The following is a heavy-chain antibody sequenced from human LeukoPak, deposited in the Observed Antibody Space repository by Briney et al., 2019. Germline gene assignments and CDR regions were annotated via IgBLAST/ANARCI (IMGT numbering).Heavy chain of an antibody. D-gene: IGHD3-10*02. CDR1: GFTFSSYS. CDR3: AIGRTMYYFDY. CDR2: ISSSSSYI. J-gene: IGHJ4*02. V-gene: IGHV3-21*04. Sequence: GGSLRLSCAASGFTFSSYSMNWVRQAPGKGLEWVSSISSSSSYIYYADSVKGRFTISRDNAKNSLYLQMNSLRPEDMALYYCAIGRTMYYFDYWGQGTLVTVSS.